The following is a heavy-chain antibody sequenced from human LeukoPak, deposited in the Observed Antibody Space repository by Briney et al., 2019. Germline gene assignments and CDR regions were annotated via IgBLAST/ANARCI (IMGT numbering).Heavy chain of an antibody. V-gene: IGHV3-21*01. CDR1: GFSFSSST. CDR2: IISYSSYI. D-gene: IGHD1/OR15-1a*01. CDR3: ARDDWNNYYYYYYMDV. Sequence: GGSLRLSCAASGFSFSSSTMHWVRQTPGKGLEWVSSIISYSSYIYYAVSVKGRFTISRDNAKNSLFLQIASLRAEDTAVYYCARDDWNNYYYYYYMDVWGKGTTVTISS. J-gene: IGHJ6*03.